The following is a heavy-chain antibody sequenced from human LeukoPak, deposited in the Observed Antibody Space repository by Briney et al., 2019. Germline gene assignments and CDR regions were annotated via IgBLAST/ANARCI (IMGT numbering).Heavy chain of an antibody. D-gene: IGHD6-19*01. CDR3: ARDLIGAVAGVFDS. CDR1: GGSISSSSYY. Sequence: SETLSLTCTVSGGSISSSSYYGGWIRQPPGKGLEWIGSIYYSGSTYYNPSLKSRVTISVDTSKNQFSLKLSSVTAADTAVYYCARDLIGAVAGVFDSWGQGTLVPVSS. CDR2: IYYSGST. J-gene: IGHJ4*02. V-gene: IGHV4-39*07.